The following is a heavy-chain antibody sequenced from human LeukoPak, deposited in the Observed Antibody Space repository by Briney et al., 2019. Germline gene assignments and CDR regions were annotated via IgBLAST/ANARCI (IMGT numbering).Heavy chain of an antibody. V-gene: IGHV3-23*01. D-gene: IGHD2-2*01. Sequence: GGSLRLSCAASGVTITTYAVNWVRQAPGKGLGWVSGIGGGGTEYYADSVKGRFIISSNSSQNLVHLQMNSLTVEDTALYYCARAQPALDYWGQGTLVTVSS. CDR1: GVTITTYA. CDR3: ARAQPALDY. J-gene: IGHJ4*02. CDR2: IGGGGTE.